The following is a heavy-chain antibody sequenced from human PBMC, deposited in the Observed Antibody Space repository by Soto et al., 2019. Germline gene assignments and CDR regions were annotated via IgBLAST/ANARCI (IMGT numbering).Heavy chain of an antibody. CDR1: GGSISSGGYS. CDR2: IYHSGST. J-gene: IGHJ4*02. Sequence: SETLSLTCAVSGGSISSGGYSWSWIRQPPGKGLEWIGYIYHSGSTYYNPSLKSRVTISVDRSKNQFSLKLSSVTAADTAVYYCARSNGDTAMAFDYWGQGTLVTVSS. D-gene: IGHD5-18*01. V-gene: IGHV4-30-2*01. CDR3: ARSNGDTAMAFDY.